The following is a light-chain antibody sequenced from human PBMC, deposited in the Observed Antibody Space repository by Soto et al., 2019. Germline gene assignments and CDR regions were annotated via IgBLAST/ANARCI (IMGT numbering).Light chain of an antibody. J-gene: IGKJ2*02. CDR3: QQRGNRPST. V-gene: IGKV3-11*01. Sequence: EVVLTQSPDTLSLSPGDTATLSCRASQSVDRYVAWYQQKVGQAPRLLIYDAYTLATGVGARFTGSGSATEFSRPITSIEPEDFAVYYCQQRGNRPSTFGPGTKVEMK. CDR2: DAY. CDR1: QSVDRY.